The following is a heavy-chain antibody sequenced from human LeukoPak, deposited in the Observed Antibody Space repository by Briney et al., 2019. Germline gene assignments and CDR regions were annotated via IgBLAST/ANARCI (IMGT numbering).Heavy chain of an antibody. Sequence: MTGGSLRLSCAASGFPFSDYYMYWVRQAPGKWLECLAFISVTGNTIYYADSGKGRFTISRDNAKKSLYLQMSSLGAEDTAVYYCARDRFGGYFFFSWGQGTLVTVSS. CDR2: ISVTGNTI. V-gene: IGHV3-11*04. D-gene: IGHD3-10*01. CDR1: GFPFSDYY. CDR3: ARDRFGGYFFFS. J-gene: IGHJ5*02.